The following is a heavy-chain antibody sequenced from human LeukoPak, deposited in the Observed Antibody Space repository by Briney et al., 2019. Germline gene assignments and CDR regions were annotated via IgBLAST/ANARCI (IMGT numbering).Heavy chain of an antibody. V-gene: IGHV4-39*01. Sequence: SETLSLTCAVYGGSFSSSSYYWGWIRQPPGKGLEWIGSIYYSGSTYYNPSLKSRVTISVDTSKNQFSLKLSSVTAADTAVYYCARSDSTPETLDYWGQGTLVTVSS. CDR1: GGSFSSSSYY. J-gene: IGHJ4*02. CDR3: ARSDSTPETLDY. CDR2: IYYSGST.